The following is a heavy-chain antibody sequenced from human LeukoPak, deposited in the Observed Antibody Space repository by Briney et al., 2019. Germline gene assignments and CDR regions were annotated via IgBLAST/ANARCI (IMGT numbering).Heavy chain of an antibody. Sequence: PSETLSLTCTVSGGPISPYYWSWIRQPPGKGLEWIGYIYYSGSTKYNPSLKSRVTISVDTSKNQFSLKLSSVTAADTAIYYCARFLTTVTTVGIANYFDYWGQGTLVTVSS. D-gene: IGHD4-17*01. CDR3: ARFLTTVTTVGIANYFDY. V-gene: IGHV4-59*08. CDR2: IYYSGST. CDR1: GGPISPYY. J-gene: IGHJ4*02.